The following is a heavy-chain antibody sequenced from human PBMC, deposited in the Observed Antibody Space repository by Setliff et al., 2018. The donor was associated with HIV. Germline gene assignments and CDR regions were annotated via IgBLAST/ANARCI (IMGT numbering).Heavy chain of an antibody. Sequence: LSLTCSVSGGSISNFYWSWIRQPPGKGLEWVGHIYSTGDINYNPSLKSRVTLSADTSKNQLSLSLTSVTAADTAVYYCARVRLTMIMMVDYFDQWGQGTLVTVSS. V-gene: IGHV4-4*07. CDR2: IYSTGDI. D-gene: IGHD3-22*01. CDR3: ARVRLTMIMMVDYFDQ. CDR1: GGSISNFY. J-gene: IGHJ4*02.